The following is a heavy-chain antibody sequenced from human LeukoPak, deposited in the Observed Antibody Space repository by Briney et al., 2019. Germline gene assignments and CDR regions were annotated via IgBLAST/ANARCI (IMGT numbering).Heavy chain of an antibody. D-gene: IGHD3-10*02. V-gene: IGHV4-38-2*02. CDR1: GYSISSGYY. J-gene: IGHJ6*03. Sequence: SETLSLTCTVSGYSISSGYYWGCIRQPPGKGLEWIGSIYHSGSTYYNPSLKSRVTISVDTSKNQFSLKLSSVTAADTAVYYCARHVKYYYYMDVWGKGTTVTVSS. CDR2: IYHSGST. CDR3: ARHVKYYYYMDV.